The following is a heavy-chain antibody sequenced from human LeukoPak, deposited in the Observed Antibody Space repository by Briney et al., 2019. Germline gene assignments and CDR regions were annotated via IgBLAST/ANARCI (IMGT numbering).Heavy chain of an antibody. J-gene: IGHJ4*02. D-gene: IGHD2-8*01. CDR3: ARARVGMLGLYFDY. V-gene: IGHV3-30*03. CDR1: GFSFSFYG. Sequence: GRSLRLSCAASGFSFSFYGMHWVRQAPGKGLEWVAVMSHDGSNKYYTDSVKGRFTISRGSSKNTLYLQMNSLRAEDTAVYYCARARVGMLGLYFDYWGQGTLVTVSS. CDR2: MSHDGSNK.